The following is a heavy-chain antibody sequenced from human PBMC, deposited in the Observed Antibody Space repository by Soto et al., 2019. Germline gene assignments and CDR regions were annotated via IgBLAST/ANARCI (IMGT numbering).Heavy chain of an antibody. Sequence: GGSLRLSCAASGFTFSSYAMHWVRQAPGKGLEWVAVISYDGSNKYYADSVKGRFTISRDNSKNTLYLQMNSLRAEDTAVYYCARDNGGRIAAAGGMDVWGQGTTVTVSS. CDR2: ISYDGSNK. D-gene: IGHD6-13*01. CDR1: GFTFSSYA. J-gene: IGHJ6*02. CDR3: ARDNGGRIAAAGGMDV. V-gene: IGHV3-30-3*01.